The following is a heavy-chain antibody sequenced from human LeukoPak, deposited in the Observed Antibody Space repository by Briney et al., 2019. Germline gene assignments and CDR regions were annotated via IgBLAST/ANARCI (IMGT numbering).Heavy chain of an antibody. CDR3: ARGKRGYYYDSSGYSDY. CDR2: ISAYNGNT. J-gene: IGHJ4*02. CDR1: GYTFTSYG. V-gene: IGHV1-18*01. D-gene: IGHD3-22*01. Sequence: ASVKVSCKASGYTFTSYGISWVRQAPGQGLEWMGWISAYNGNTNYAQKLQGRVTMTTDTSTSTAYMELRSLRSDDTAVYYCARGKRGYYYDSSGYSDYWGQGTLVTVSS.